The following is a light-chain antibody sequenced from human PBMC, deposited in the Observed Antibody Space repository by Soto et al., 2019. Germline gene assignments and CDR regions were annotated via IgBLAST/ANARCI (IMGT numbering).Light chain of an antibody. CDR1: SSDVGEYNY. CDR3: SSFVAGNNYWV. CDR2: EVT. J-gene: IGLJ3*02. Sequence: QSALTQPPSASGSPGQSVTIPCTGTSSDVGEYNYVSWYQHHPGKVPKLIIYEVTKRPSGVPDRFSASKSGNTASLTVSGLQAEDEADYYCSSFVAGNNYWVFGGGTKLTVL. V-gene: IGLV2-8*01.